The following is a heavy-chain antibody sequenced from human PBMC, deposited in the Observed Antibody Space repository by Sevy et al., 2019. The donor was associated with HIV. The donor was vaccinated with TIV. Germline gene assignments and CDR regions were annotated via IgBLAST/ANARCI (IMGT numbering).Heavy chain of an antibody. Sequence: SETLSLTCTVSGGSINNYYWSWIRQPPGKGLEWIGFIYYSGSTNYNPSLKSRLTMSIDTSKNHFSLNLSSVTAADTAVYYCARSKTGLSDPFDIWGQGTMVTVS. D-gene: IGHD2-2*01. V-gene: IGHV4-59*01. CDR2: IYYSGST. CDR3: ARSKTGLSDPFDI. CDR1: GGSINNYY. J-gene: IGHJ3*02.